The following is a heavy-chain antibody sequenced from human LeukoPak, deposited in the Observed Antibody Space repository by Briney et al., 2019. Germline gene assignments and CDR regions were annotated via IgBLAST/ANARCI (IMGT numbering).Heavy chain of an antibody. V-gene: IGHV5-51*01. CDR3: ARQVGCSSTSCYGGDWFDR. CDR1: GYSFTSYW. J-gene: IGHJ5*02. D-gene: IGHD2-2*01. CDR2: IYPGDSDT. Sequence: GESLQISSQGSGYSFTSYWIGWVRPMPGKGLEWMGIIYPGDSDTRYSPSFQGQVTISADKSIRTAYLQWSSLNASDTAMYYCARQVGCSSTSCYGGDWFDRWGQGTLVTVSS.